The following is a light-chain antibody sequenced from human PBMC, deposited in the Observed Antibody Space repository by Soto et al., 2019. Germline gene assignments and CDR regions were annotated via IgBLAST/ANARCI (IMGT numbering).Light chain of an antibody. V-gene: IGKV1-5*01. CDR3: QQSYSTTWT. CDR2: DAS. Sequence: DIPLTPSPSTLSASVEDRVTITCRASQSISTWLAWYQQKPGKAPKLLIYDASSLESGVPSRFGGGGSGTEFTLTISSLQPEDFATYSCQQSYSTTWTFGQVTKV. CDR1: QSISTW. J-gene: IGKJ1*01.